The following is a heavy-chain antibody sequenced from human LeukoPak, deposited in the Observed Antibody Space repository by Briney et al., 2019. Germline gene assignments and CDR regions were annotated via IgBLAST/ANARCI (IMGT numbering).Heavy chain of an antibody. Sequence: SETLSLTCSVSGASLSSYTYYGAWIRQPPGKGLEGIANMYNSGTTYYNSSLKSRVTISIDTSMNQVSLKLTAVTAADTAVYYCASVKEVDDGHLPTWGQGTLVTVSS. CDR3: ASVKEVDDGHLPT. J-gene: IGHJ5*02. CDR1: GASLSSYTYY. D-gene: IGHD5/OR15-5a*01. CDR2: MYNSGTT. V-gene: IGHV4-39*01.